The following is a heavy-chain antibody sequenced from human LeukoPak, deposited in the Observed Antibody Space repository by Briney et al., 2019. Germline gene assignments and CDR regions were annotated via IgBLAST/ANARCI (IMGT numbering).Heavy chain of an antibody. CDR1: GGTFSSYS. V-gene: IGHV1-69*13. D-gene: IGHD3-9*01. Sequence: ASVKVSCKASGGTFSSYSISWVRQAPGQGLEWMGGIIPIFGTANYAQKFQGRVTITADESTSTAYMELSSLRSEDTAVYYCARLDESGGTDLTGLDYWGQGTLVTVSS. CDR3: ARLDESGGTDLTGLDY. J-gene: IGHJ4*02. CDR2: IIPIFGTA.